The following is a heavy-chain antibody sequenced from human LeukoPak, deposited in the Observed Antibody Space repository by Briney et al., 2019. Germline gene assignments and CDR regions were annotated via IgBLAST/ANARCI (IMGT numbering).Heavy chain of an antibody. D-gene: IGHD3-3*01. CDR3: ARDGYDFWSGYYIYYYYGMDV. J-gene: IGHJ6*02. CDR1: GFTFSSYA. CDR2: ISYDGSNK. V-gene: IGHV3-30-3*01. Sequence: GGSLRPSCAASGFTFSSYAMHWVRQAPGKGLEWVAVISYDGSNKYYADSVKGRFTISRDNSKNTLYLQMNSLRAEDTAVYYCARDGYDFWSGYYIYYYYGMDVWGQGTTVTVSS.